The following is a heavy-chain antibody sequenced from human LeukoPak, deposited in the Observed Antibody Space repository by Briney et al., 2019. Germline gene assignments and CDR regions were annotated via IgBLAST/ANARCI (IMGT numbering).Heavy chain of an antibody. J-gene: IGHJ3*02. CDR3: ASALRSAFDI. CDR1: GGSISSSSYH. D-gene: IGHD5-12*01. Sequence: SETLSLTCTVSGGSISSSSYHWGWIRQPPGKGLEWIGSIYYSGSTYYNPSLKSRVTISVDTSKNQFSLKLSSVTAADTAVYYCASALRSAFDIWGQGTMVTVSS. V-gene: IGHV4-39*01. CDR2: IYYSGST.